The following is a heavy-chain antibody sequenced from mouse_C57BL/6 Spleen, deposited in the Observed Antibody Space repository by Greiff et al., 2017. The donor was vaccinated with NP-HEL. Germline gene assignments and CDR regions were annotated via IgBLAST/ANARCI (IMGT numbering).Heavy chain of an antibody. CDR3: ARSTTVVPGFAY. V-gene: IGHV1-50*01. CDR2: IDPSDSYT. J-gene: IGHJ3*01. CDR1: GYTFTSYW. Sequence: VQLQQPGAELVKPGASVKLSCKASGYTFTSYWMQWVKQRPGQGLEWIGEIDPSDSYTNYNQKFKGKATLTVDTSSSTAYMQLSSLTSEDSAVYYCARSTTVVPGFAYWGQGTLVTVSA. D-gene: IGHD1-1*01.